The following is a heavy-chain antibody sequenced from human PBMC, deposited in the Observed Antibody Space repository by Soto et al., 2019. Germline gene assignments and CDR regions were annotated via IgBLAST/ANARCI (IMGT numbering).Heavy chain of an antibody. CDR3: ARDPYYYDSSGYPANTYNWFDP. D-gene: IGHD3-22*01. Sequence: SVKVSCKASGGTFSSYAISWVRQAPGQGLEWMGGIIPIFGTANYAQKFQGRVTITADESTSTAYMELSSLRSEDTAVYYCARDPYYYDSSGYPANTYNWFDPWGQGTLVTVSS. CDR2: IIPIFGTA. V-gene: IGHV1-69*13. J-gene: IGHJ5*02. CDR1: GGTFSSYA.